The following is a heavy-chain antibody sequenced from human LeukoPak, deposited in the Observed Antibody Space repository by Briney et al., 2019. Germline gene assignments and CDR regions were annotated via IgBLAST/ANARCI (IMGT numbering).Heavy chain of an antibody. CDR1: GGSFSGYY. CDR2: INHSGST. V-gene: IGHV4-34*01. Sequence: SEILSLTCAVYGGSFSGYYWSWIRQPPGKGLEWIGEINHSGSTNYNPSLKSRVTISVDTSKNQFSLKLSSVTAADTAVYYCARARYRDYDNYWGQGTLVTVSS. CDR3: ARARYRDYDNY. J-gene: IGHJ4*02. D-gene: IGHD4-17*01.